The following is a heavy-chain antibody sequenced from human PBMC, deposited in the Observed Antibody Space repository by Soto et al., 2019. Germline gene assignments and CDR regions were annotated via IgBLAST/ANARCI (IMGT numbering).Heavy chain of an antibody. D-gene: IGHD6-19*01. CDR2: ISGSGGST. V-gene: IGHV3-23*01. Sequence: GGSLRLSCAASGFTFSSYAMSWVRQAPGKGLEWVSAISGSGGSTYYADSVKGRFTISRDNSRNTLYLQMNSLRADDTAVYYCAKVISSGWDYYYYGMDVWGRGTTVTVSS. CDR3: AKVISSGWDYYYYGMDV. CDR1: GFTFSSYA. J-gene: IGHJ6*02.